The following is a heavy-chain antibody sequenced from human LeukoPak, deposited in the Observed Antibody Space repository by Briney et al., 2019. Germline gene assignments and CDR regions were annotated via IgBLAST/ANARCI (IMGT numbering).Heavy chain of an antibody. Sequence: GGSLRLSCAASGFTFSSYDMHWVRQATGKGLEWVSAIGTAGDTYYPGSVKGRFTISRENAKNSLYLQMNSLRAGDTAVYYCAIGASVPAAFDYWGQGTLVTVSS. CDR1: GFTFSSYD. D-gene: IGHD2-2*01. V-gene: IGHV3-13*04. J-gene: IGHJ4*02. CDR3: AIGASVPAAFDY. CDR2: IGTAGDT.